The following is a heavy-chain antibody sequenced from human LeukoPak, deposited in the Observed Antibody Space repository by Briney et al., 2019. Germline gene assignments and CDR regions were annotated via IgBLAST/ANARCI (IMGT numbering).Heavy chain of an antibody. CDR3: ATGWVITGEN. V-gene: IGHV4-61*02. Sequence: PSETLSLTCTVSGGSISSGSYYWSWIRQPAGKGLEWIGRIYTSGSTNYNPSLKSRVTISVDTSKNQFSLKLSSVTAADTAVYYCATGWVITGENCGQGTLVTVSS. CDR1: GGSISSGSYY. J-gene: IGHJ4*02. CDR2: IYTSGST. D-gene: IGHD3-22*01.